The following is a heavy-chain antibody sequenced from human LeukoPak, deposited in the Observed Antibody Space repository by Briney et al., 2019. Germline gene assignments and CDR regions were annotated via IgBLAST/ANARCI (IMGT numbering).Heavy chain of an antibody. V-gene: IGHV3-43*01. CDR3: AKGAEDAPMNFYH. CDR2: INWGGSST. J-gene: IGHJ4*02. CDR1: GFLFDDLT. D-gene: IGHD5-18*01. Sequence: PGGSLRLSCVASGFLFDDLTLHGVRHAPGKGLEWVSLINWGGSSTYYAGSVKGRFTDSRDNSKNSLYLQMNSLRTEDTAFYYCAKGAEDAPMNFYHWGQGTLVTVSS.